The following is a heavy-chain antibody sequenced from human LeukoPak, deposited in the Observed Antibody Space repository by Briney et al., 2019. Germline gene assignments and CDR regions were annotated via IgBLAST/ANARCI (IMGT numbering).Heavy chain of an antibody. J-gene: IGHJ5*02. V-gene: IGHV6-1*01. Sequence: SQTLSLTCAISGDGVSSNSAAWNWIRQSPSRGLEWLGRTYYRSKWYNDYAVSVKSRITINPDTSKNQFSLKLGSVTAADTAVYYCAREGYCSSTSCPGNWFDPWGQGTLVTVSS. CDR2: TYYRSKWYN. CDR3: AREGYCSSTSCPGNWFDP. CDR1: GDGVSSNSAA. D-gene: IGHD2-2*01.